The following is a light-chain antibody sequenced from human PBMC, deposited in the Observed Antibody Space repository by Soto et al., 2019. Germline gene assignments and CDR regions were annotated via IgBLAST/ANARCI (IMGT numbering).Light chain of an antibody. J-gene: IGKJ4*01. CDR3: QRYKTYPVT. CDR2: AAS. Sequence: DIQMTQSPSSLSASVGDSVTITCRASQAIGNYLAWLQQKPGKAPKSLIYAASILQSGVPSNFSGSGSGTDFTLTIRGVQPEDCATYYCQRYKTYPVTFGGGPKVEIK. V-gene: IGKV1-16*02. CDR1: QAIGNY.